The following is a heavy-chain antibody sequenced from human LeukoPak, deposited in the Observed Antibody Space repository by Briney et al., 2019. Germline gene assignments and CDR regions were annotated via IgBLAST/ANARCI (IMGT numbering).Heavy chain of an antibody. CDR1: GGSISSGGYY. D-gene: IGHD6-6*01. V-gene: IGHV4-31*03. CDR2: IYYSGST. J-gene: IGHJ4*02. Sequence: KASETLSLTCTVSGGSISSGGYYWSWIRQHPGKGLEWIGYIYYSGSTYYNPSLKSRVTISVDTSKNQFSLKLSSVTAADTAVYYCAIEYSSPSMLVWGQGTLVTVSS. CDR3: AIEYSSPSMLV.